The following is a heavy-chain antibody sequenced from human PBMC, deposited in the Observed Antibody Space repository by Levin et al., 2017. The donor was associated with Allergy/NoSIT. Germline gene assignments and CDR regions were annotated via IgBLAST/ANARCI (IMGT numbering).Heavy chain of an antibody. CDR1: GFTFTSYT. V-gene: IGHV3-23*01. CDR3: AKGVSSGSPYRAFDM. D-gene: IGHD1-26*01. CDR2: LRYSGDTT. Sequence: PGGSLRLSCAASGFTFTSYTMTWVRQAPGRGLEWVSTLRYSGDTTHYADSVKGRFTNSRDGSRDTLFLQMNSLRPEDTAVYYCAKGVSSGSPYRAFDMWGQGTMVTVSS. J-gene: IGHJ3*02.